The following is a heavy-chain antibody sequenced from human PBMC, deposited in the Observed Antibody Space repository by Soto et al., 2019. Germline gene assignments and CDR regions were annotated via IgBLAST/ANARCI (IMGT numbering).Heavy chain of an antibody. CDR2: ISYDGSNK. CDR3: ARVAADTAAFFFHYGMDV. Sequence: LRLSCAASGFTFSSYAMHWVRQAPGKGLEWVTVISYDGSNKYYADSVKGRFTISRDNSKNTLYLQINSLRPEDTALYYCARVAADTAAFFFHYGMDVWGQGTTVTAP. V-gene: IGHV3-30-3*01. D-gene: IGHD6-13*01. J-gene: IGHJ6*02. CDR1: GFTFSSYA.